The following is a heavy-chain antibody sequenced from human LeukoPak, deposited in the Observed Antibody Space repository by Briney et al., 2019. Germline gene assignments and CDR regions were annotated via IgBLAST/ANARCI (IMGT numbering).Heavy chain of an antibody. Sequence: ASVKVSCKASGYTFTNYGISWVRQAPGQGLDWMGWISAYNGNTNYAQKLQGRVTMTTDTSTSTAYMELRSLRSDDTAVYYCARVPGQFDAFDIWGQGTMVTVSS. CDR3: ARVPGQFDAFDI. CDR2: ISAYNGNT. D-gene: IGHD6-19*01. J-gene: IGHJ3*02. CDR1: GYTFTNYG. V-gene: IGHV1-18*01.